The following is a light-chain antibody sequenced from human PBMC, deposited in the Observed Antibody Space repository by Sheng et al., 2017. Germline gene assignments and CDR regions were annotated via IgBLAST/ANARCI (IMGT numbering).Light chain of an antibody. V-gene: IGLV2-8*01. CDR2: ADN. CDR1: SRDVGYYNY. Sequence: QSALTQPPSASGSPGQSVTISCTGTSRDVGYYNYVSWYKQHPGKVPKLMIYADNKRPSGVPDRFSGSKSGNTASLTVSGLQTEDEAEYFCTSYEDGSNFVLFGGGTKLTV. CDR3: TSYEDGSNFVL. J-gene: IGLJ2*01.